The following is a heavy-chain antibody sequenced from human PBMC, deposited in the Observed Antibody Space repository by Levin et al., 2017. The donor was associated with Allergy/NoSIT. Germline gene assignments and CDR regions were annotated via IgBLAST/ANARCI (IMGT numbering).Heavy chain of an antibody. J-gene: IGHJ5*02. CDR1: GFSLSSYA. D-gene: IGHD3-10*01. Sequence: GESLKISCAASGFSLSSYAMSWVRQAPEKGLEWVSGLSGSGVSTYYADSVKGRFTISRDDPKNTLYLQMNNLRVEDTAVYYCAKGSGSFLNWFDPWGQGTLVTVSS. CDR3: AKGSGSFLNWFDP. CDR2: LSGSGVST. V-gene: IGHV3-23*01.